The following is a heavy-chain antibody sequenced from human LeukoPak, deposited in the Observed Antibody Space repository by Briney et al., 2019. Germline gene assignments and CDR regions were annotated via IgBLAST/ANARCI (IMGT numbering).Heavy chain of an antibody. CDR1: GFTVSSNY. Sequence: PGGSLRLSCAASGFTVSSNYMSWVRQAPGKGLEWVSVIYSGGSTYYAASVKGRFTISRDNSKNTLYLQMNSLRAEDTAVYYCARDSGYCTNGVCWDAWFDPWGQGTLVTVSS. V-gene: IGHV3-66*01. CDR2: IYSGGST. J-gene: IGHJ5*02. D-gene: IGHD2-8*01. CDR3: ARDSGYCTNGVCWDAWFDP.